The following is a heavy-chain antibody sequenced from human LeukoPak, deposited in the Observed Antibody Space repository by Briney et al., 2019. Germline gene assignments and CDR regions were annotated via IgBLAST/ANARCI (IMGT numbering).Heavy chain of an antibody. CDR2: ISGSGGST. CDR3: ARDEPNYYYMDV. Sequence: GGFLRLSCAASGFTFSSYAMSWVRQAPGKGLEWVSAISGSGGSTYYADSVKGRFTISRDNAKNSLYLQMNSLRAEDTAVYYCARDEPNYYYMDVWGKGTTVTVSS. CDR1: GFTFSSYA. V-gene: IGHV3-23*01. J-gene: IGHJ6*03.